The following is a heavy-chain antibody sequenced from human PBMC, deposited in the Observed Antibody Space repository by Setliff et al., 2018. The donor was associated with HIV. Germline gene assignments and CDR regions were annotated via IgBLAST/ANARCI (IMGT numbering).Heavy chain of an antibody. CDR1: GYTFTGYY. Sequence: ASVKVSCKASGYTFTGYYMHWVRQAPGQGLEWIGWINPNSGGTNYAQKFQGRVTMTRDTSISTAYMELSRLRSDDPDVYYCARGGTIFGVVISNYYYMDVWGKGTTVTVSS. D-gene: IGHD3-3*01. J-gene: IGHJ6*03. V-gene: IGHV1-2*02. CDR3: ARGGTIFGVVISNYYYMDV. CDR2: INPNSGGT.